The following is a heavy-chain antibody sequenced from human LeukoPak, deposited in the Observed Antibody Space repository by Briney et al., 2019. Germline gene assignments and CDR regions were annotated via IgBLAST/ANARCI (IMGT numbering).Heavy chain of an antibody. J-gene: IGHJ4*02. V-gene: IGHV3-23*01. D-gene: IGHD6-13*01. CDR2: ISGSGSST. CDR1: GFTFSSYS. CDR3: AKSFAVAGSRPPDY. Sequence: GGSLRLSCAASGFTFSSYSINWVRQAPGKGLEWVSLISGSGSSTYYADSAKGRFTISRDNSKNTLYLQMNSLRAEDTAVYYCAKSFAVAGSRPPDYWGQGTLVTVSS.